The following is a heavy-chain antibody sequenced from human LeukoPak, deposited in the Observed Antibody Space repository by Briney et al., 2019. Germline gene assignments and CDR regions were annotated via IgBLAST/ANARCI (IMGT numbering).Heavy chain of an antibody. CDR2: ISNSSSYI. V-gene: IGHV3-21*01. Sequence: GSLRLSCAASGFTYSTYSINWVRQAPGKGLEVVSSISNSSSYINYADSVKGRFTISRDNAKNSLFLQMNSLRAEDTAVYYCARGSSNIAGRNNWFDPWGQGTLVTVSS. D-gene: IGHD6-6*01. J-gene: IGHJ5*02. CDR1: GFTYSTYS. CDR3: ARGSSNIAGRNNWFDP.